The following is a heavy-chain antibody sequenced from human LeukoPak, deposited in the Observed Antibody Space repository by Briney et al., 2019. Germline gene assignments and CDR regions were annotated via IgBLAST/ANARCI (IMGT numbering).Heavy chain of an antibody. CDR3: ARDREGLAYFDF. V-gene: IGHV1-2*02. D-gene: IGHD3/OR15-3a*01. CDR1: GYTFTNYY. Sequence: ASVKVSCKASGYTFTNYYIHWVRQAPGRGLEWMGWIDPNSGGTDYAQKFQGRVTMTRDTSIATAYMDLSRLISDDTAVYYCARDREGLAYFDFWGQGTLVTVSS. CDR2: IDPNSGGT. J-gene: IGHJ4*02.